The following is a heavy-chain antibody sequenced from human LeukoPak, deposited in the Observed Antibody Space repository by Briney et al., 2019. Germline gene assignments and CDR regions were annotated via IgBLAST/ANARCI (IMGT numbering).Heavy chain of an antibody. Sequence: GGSLRLSCAASGLIFDDYTMHWARQAPGKGLEWVSLISRNGAVTKYADSVRGRFTVSRDNSKNTLYLQMNSLRGEDTAVYYCAKDVMHFGSGRPYYMDVWGRGTTVIISS. V-gene: IGHV3-43*01. CDR1: GLIFDDYT. J-gene: IGHJ6*03. CDR2: ISRNGAVT. D-gene: IGHD3-10*01. CDR3: AKDVMHFGSGRPYYMDV.